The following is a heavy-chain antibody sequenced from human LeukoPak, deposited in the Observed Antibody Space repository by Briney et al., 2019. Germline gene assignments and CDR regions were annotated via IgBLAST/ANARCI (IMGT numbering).Heavy chain of an antibody. J-gene: IGHJ4*02. CDR3: ARSLVLLWFGELPTFDY. V-gene: IGHV1-18*04. CDR1: GYTFTSYY. D-gene: IGHD3-10*01. Sequence: ASVKVSCKASGYTFTSYYMHWVRQAPGQGLEWMGWISAYNGNTNYAQKLQGRVTMTTDTSTSTAYMELRSLRSDDTAVYYCARSLVLLWFGELPTFDYWGQGTLVTVSS. CDR2: ISAYNGNT.